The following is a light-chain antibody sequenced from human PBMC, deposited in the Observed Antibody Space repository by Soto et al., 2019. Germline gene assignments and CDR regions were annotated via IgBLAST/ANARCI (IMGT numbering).Light chain of an antibody. CDR3: QQYDNLPLT. CDR2: EAS. Sequence: DIQMTQSPSSLSAYVGDRVTITCQASHDIRNYLNWYQQIPGKAPKLLIYEASNLEIGVPSRFSGGGSETDFTFTISSLQPEDIATYFCQQYDNLPLTFGGGTKVEIK. J-gene: IGKJ4*01. V-gene: IGKV1-33*01. CDR1: HDIRNY.